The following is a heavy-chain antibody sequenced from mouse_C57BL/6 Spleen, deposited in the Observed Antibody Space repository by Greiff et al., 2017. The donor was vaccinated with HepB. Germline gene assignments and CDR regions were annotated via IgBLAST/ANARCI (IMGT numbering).Heavy chain of an antibody. CDR2: ISYDGSN. CDR1: GYSITSGYY. Sequence: EVKLQESGPGLVKPSQSLSLTCSVTGYSITSGYYWNWIRQFPGNKLEWMGYISYDGSNNYNPSLKNRISITRDTSKNQFFLKLNSVTTEDTATYYCAREDYSNYDAWFAYWGQGTLVTVSA. V-gene: IGHV3-6*01. CDR3: AREDYSNYDAWFAY. D-gene: IGHD2-5*01. J-gene: IGHJ3*01.